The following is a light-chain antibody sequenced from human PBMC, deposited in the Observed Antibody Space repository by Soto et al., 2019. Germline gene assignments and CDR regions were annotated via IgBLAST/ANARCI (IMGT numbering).Light chain of an antibody. CDR3: QQYNSYSIT. V-gene: IGKV1-5*03. CDR1: QSIAPS. CDR2: KTS. J-gene: IGKJ5*01. Sequence: DIQMTQSPSTLSASVGDRVTFTCRASQSIAPSLAWYQQKPGKAPKVLIYKTSRLESGVPSRFSGSGSGTEFTLTISSLQPDDFATYYCQQYNSYSITFGQGTRLEIK.